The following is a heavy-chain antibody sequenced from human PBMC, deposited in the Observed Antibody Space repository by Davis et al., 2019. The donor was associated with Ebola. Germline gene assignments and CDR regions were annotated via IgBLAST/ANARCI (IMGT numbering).Heavy chain of an antibody. CDR3: ARASPPEYNVWSRNPHYHYFTMDV. Sequence: ASVKVSCKASGYMFTFYFMHWVRQAPGQGLEWMGWINPNNGDTKLAQRFQGRVTMTRDTSIGTAYMELSRLRSDDTAVFLCARASPPEYNVWSRNPHYHYFTMDVWGQGTTVTVSS. V-gene: IGHV1-2*02. CDR1: GYMFTFYF. CDR2: INPNNGDT. D-gene: IGHD2-8*01. J-gene: IGHJ6*02.